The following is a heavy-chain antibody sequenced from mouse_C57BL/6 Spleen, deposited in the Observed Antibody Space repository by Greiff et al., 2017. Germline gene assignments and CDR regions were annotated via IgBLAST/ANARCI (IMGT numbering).Heavy chain of an antibody. CDR3: ARSRYDYDRDYYAMDY. J-gene: IGHJ4*01. D-gene: IGHD2-4*01. Sequence: QVQLQQPGAELVKPGASVKLSCKASGYTFTSYWMHWVQQRPGQGLEWIGMIHPNSGSTNYNEKFKSKATLTVDKSSSTAYMQLRSLTSEDSAVYYCARSRYDYDRDYYAMDYWGQGTSVTVSS. CDR2: IHPNSGST. V-gene: IGHV1-64*01. CDR1: GYTFTSYW.